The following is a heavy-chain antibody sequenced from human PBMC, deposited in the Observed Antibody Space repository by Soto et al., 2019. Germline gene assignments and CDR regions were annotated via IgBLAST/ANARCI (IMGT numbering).Heavy chain of an antibody. V-gene: IGHV3-74*01. CDR2: INSDGTTT. CDR1: GFTFSTYW. J-gene: IGHJ4*02. D-gene: IGHD1-26*01. Sequence: EVQLVESGGGLVQPGGSLRLSCAASGFTFSTYWMHWVRQAPGKGLVWVSRINSDGTTTTYADSVKGRFAISRDNARNTLYLQMNSLRAEDTAVYYCATVATGSSSWRANWGQGTLVTVSS. CDR3: ATVATGSSSWRAN.